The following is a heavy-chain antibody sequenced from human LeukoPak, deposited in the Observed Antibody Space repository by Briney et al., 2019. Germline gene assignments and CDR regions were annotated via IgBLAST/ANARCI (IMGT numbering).Heavy chain of an antibody. CDR3: ARARRGTGAIDP. Sequence: SETLSLTCTVSVASIISYYWSWIRQPPGKGREWIGRIYTSGSTNYNPSLKSRVTMSVDTSKNQFSLKLSSVTAADTAVYYCARARRGTGAIDPWGQGTLVTVSS. J-gene: IGHJ5*02. CDR2: IYTSGST. D-gene: IGHD1-26*01. CDR1: VASIISYY. V-gene: IGHV4-4*07.